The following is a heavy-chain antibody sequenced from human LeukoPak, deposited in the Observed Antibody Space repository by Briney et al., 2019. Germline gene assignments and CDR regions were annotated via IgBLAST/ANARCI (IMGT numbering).Heavy chain of an antibody. Sequence: SETLSLTCTVSGGSISSGSYYWSWIRQPAGKGLEWIGRIYTSGSTNYNPSLKSRVTISVDTSKNQFSLKLSSVTAADTAVYYCASQVAPGYNYLYWGQGTLVTVSS. CDR2: IYTSGST. D-gene: IGHD5-24*01. CDR1: GGSISSGSYY. J-gene: IGHJ4*02. V-gene: IGHV4-61*02. CDR3: ASQVAPGYNYLY.